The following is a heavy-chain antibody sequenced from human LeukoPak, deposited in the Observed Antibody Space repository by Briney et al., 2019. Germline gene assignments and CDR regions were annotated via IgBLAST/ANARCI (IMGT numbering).Heavy chain of an antibody. Sequence: GGSLRLSCAASGFTFSNYGMHWVRQAPGKGLEWVAVISYDGSNKYYADFVKGRFTISRDNSKNTLYLQMNSLRAEDTAVYYCAKDRSGYGVFDYWGQGTLVTVSS. CDR2: ISYDGSNK. V-gene: IGHV3-30*18. CDR1: GFTFSNYG. J-gene: IGHJ4*02. CDR3: AKDRSGYGVFDY. D-gene: IGHD5-12*01.